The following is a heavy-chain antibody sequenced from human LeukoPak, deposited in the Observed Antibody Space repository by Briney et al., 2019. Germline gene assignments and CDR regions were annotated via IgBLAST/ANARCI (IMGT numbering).Heavy chain of an antibody. CDR3: ARAGRDIVVVPAALDYYYYYYMDV. CDR2: IYYSGST. Sequence: PSETLSLTCTVSGGSISSSSYYWGWIRQPPGKGLERIGSIYYSGSTYYNPSLKSRVTISVDTSKNQFSLKLSSVTAADTAVYYCARAGRDIVVVPAALDYYYYYYMDVWGKGTTDTVSS. J-gene: IGHJ6*03. CDR1: GGSISSSSYY. D-gene: IGHD2-2*01. V-gene: IGHV4-39*07.